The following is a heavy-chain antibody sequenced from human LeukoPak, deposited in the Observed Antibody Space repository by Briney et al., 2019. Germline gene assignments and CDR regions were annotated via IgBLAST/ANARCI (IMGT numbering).Heavy chain of an antibody. D-gene: IGHD6-13*01. J-gene: IGHJ4*02. CDR1: GFSFSAFV. CDR2: INSDVTT. V-gene: IGHV3-23*01. CDR3: AVQGSWYNY. Sequence: PGGSLRLSCAASGFSFSAFVMSWVRQAPGKGLEWVSTINSDVTTYYSDSVKGRFTISRDNSKNTVCLQMNSLRAEDTAVYHCAVQGSWYNYWGQGTLVTVSS.